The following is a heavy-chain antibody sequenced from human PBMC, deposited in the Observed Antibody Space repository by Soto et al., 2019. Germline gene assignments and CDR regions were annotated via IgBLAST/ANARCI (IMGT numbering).Heavy chain of an antibody. CDR1: GGSISSSSYY. Sequence: TSETLSLTCTVSGGSISSSSYYWGWIRPPPGKGLEWIGSIYYSGSTYYNPSPKSRVTISVDTSKNQFSLKLSSVTAADTAVYYCARRLLLWFGELLLDWFDPWGQGTLVTVSS. V-gene: IGHV4-39*01. CDR2: IYYSGST. CDR3: ARRLLLWFGELLLDWFDP. J-gene: IGHJ5*02. D-gene: IGHD3-10*01.